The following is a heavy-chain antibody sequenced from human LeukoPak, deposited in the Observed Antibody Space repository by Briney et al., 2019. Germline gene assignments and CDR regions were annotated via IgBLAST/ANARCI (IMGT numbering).Heavy chain of an antibody. J-gene: IGHJ5*02. Sequence: SETLSLTCTVSGGSISSYYWSWIRQPPGKGLEWIGYIYYSGSTNYNLSLKSRVTISVDTSKNQFSLKLSSVTAADTAVYYCARDAAAEGWFDPWGQGTLVTVSS. CDR2: IYYSGST. V-gene: IGHV4-59*01. CDR3: ARDAAAEGWFDP. CDR1: GGSISSYY. D-gene: IGHD6-13*01.